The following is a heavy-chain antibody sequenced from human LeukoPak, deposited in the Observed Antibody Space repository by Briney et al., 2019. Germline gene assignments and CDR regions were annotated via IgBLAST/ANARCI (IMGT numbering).Heavy chain of an antibody. CDR2: ISGSGGST. D-gene: IGHD4-17*01. CDR1: GFTFSSYA. Sequence: GGSLRLSCAASGFTFSSYAMSWVRQAPGKGLEWVSAISGSGGSTYYADSLKGRFTISRDNSKNTLYLQMNSLRAEDTAVYYCARRVYGDYFDYWGQGTLVTVSS. J-gene: IGHJ4*02. V-gene: IGHV3-23*01. CDR3: ARRVYGDYFDY.